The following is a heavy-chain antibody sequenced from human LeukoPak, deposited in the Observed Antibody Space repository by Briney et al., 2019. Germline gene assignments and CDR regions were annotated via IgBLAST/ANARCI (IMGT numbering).Heavy chain of an antibody. D-gene: IGHD1-26*01. Sequence: SETLSLTCTVSGGSISSGGYYWSWIRQHPGKGLEWIGYIYYSGSTYYNPSLKSRVTISVDTSKNQFSLKLSSVTAADTAVYYCARYYADDAFDIWGQGTMVTVSS. V-gene: IGHV4-31*03. CDR2: IYYSGST. CDR3: ARYYADDAFDI. CDR1: GGSISSGGYY. J-gene: IGHJ3*02.